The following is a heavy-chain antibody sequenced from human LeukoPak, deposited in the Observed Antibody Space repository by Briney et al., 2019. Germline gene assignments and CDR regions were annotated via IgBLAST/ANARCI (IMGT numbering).Heavy chain of an antibody. CDR2: IYYSGST. V-gene: IGHV4-39*01. D-gene: IGHD1-26*01. CDR1: GGSISCSSYY. Sequence: SETLSLTCTVSGGSISCSSYYWGWIRQPPGKGLEWIGSIYYSGSTYYNPSLKSRVTISVDTSKNQFSLKLSSVTAADTAVYYCATLVGAKTFDYWGQGTLVTVSS. CDR3: ATLVGAKTFDY. J-gene: IGHJ4*02.